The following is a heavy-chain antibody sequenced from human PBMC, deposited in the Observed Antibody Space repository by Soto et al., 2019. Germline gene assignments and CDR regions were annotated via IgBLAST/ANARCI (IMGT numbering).Heavy chain of an antibody. D-gene: IGHD6-13*01. Sequence: EVQLVQSGAEVKKPGESLKISCKGSGYSFTSYWIGWVRQMPGKGLEWMGIIYPGDSDTRYSPSFQGQVTISADKSISTAQLQWSSLKASDTAMYYCARSSGVRSDGSSWHYYDGMDVWGQGTTVTVSS. J-gene: IGHJ6*02. CDR3: ARSSGVRSDGSSWHYYDGMDV. V-gene: IGHV5-51*03. CDR2: IYPGDSDT. CDR1: GYSFTSYW.